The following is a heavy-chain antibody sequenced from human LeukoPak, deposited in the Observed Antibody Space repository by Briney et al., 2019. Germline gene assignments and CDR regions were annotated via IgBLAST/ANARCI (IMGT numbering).Heavy chain of an antibody. J-gene: IGHJ4*02. CDR2: ISAYNGNT. V-gene: IGHV1-18*04. Sequence: ASVKVSCKASGYTFTSYYMHWVRQAPGQGLEWMGWISAYNGNTNYAQKLQGRVTMTTDTSTSTAYMELRSLRSDDTAVYYCARGYYDSSGYYYYYWGQGTLVTVSS. CDR1: GYTFTSYY. D-gene: IGHD3-22*01. CDR3: ARGYYDSSGYYYYY.